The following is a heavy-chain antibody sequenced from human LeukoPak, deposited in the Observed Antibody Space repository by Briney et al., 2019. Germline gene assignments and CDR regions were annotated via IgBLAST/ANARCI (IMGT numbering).Heavy chain of an antibody. Sequence: GGSLRLSCAASGFTFSSYWVHWVRQTPGKGLVWVSRINSDGSSTTYADSVRGRFTISRDNAKNTLYLQMNSLRAEDTAVYYCTRELGYSSGWRKNWFDPWGQGTLVTVSS. D-gene: IGHD6-19*01. CDR2: INSDGSST. CDR1: GFTFSSYW. J-gene: IGHJ5*02. CDR3: TRELGYSSGWRKNWFDP. V-gene: IGHV3-74*03.